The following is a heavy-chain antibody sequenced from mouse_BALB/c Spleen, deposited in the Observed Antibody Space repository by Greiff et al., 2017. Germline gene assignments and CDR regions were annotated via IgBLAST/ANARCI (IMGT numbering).Heavy chain of an antibody. CDR3: TRRYYGSKKSVYFDY. J-gene: IGHJ2*01. D-gene: IGHD1-1*01. CDR2: IDPETGGT. V-gene: IGHV1-15*01. Sequence: QVQLQQSGAELVRPGASVTLSCKASGYTFTDYEMHWVKQTPVHGLEWIGAIDPETGGTAYNQKFKGKATLTADKSSSTAYMELRSLTSEDSAVYYCTRRYYGSKKSVYFDYWGQGTTLTVSS. CDR1: GYTFTDYE.